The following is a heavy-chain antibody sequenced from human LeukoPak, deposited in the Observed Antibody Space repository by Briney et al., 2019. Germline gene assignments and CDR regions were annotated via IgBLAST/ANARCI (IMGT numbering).Heavy chain of an antibody. CDR1: GFTFSSYS. CDR2: ISSSSSTI. V-gene: IGHV3-48*04. D-gene: IGHD3-10*01. Sequence: GGSLRLSCAASGFTFSSYSMNWVRQAPGKGLEWVSYISSSSSTIYYADSVKGRFTISRDNAKNSLYLQMNSLRAEDTAVYYCARGSGAMVRGVIIVNPLFDYWGQGTLVTVSS. J-gene: IGHJ4*02. CDR3: ARGSGAMVRGVIIVNPLFDY.